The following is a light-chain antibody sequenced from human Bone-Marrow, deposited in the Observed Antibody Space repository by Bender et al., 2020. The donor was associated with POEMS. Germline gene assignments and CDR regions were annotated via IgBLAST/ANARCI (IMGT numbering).Light chain of an antibody. CDR1: SSDVGGYKY. CDR2: DVS. CDR3: SSYTTGITPFYV. Sequence: QSALTQPASVSGSPGQSITISCTGTSSDVGGYKYVSWYQQYPGKAPSLMIYDVSNRPLGASNRFSGSKSGNTASLTISGLQAEDEADYYCSSYTTGITPFYVFGTGTKVTVL. V-gene: IGLV2-14*03. J-gene: IGLJ1*01.